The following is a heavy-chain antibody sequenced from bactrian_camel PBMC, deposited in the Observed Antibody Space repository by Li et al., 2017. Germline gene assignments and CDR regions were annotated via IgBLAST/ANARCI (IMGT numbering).Heavy chain of an antibody. J-gene: IGHJ4*01. Sequence: VQLVESGGGSVQAGGSLRLSCAGSGYSSSNNCVGWFRQSPGKEREGVASIATGSGTTYYVDSVKGRFTISQDNAKNTLYLQMNSLKPEDTAVYYCAAENEYARALRHWGQGTQVTVS. CDR1: GYSSSNNC. CDR2: IATGSGTT. CDR3: AAENEYARALRH. V-gene: IGHV3S54*01.